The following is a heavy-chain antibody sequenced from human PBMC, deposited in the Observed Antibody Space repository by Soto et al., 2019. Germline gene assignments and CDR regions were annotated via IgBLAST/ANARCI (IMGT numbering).Heavy chain of an antibody. V-gene: IGHV3-30*18. D-gene: IGHD6-19*01. CDR1: GFTFSSYG. CDR3: AKDQSSGSLYYFDY. Sequence: QVQLVESGGGVVQPGRSLRLSCAASGFTFSSYGMHWVRQAPGKGLEWVAVMTYDGSNKYYADSVKGRFTISRDNSKNTLYLQMNSLRAEDTAVYYCAKDQSSGSLYYFDYWGQGTLVTVSS. J-gene: IGHJ4*02. CDR2: MTYDGSNK.